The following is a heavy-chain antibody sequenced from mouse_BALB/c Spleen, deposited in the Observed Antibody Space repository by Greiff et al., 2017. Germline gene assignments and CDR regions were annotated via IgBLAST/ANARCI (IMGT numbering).Heavy chain of an antibody. J-gene: IGHJ4*01. V-gene: IGHV1-7*01. CDR3: ARRGSSFYYAMDY. CDR1: GYTFTSYW. CDR2: INPSTGYT. Sequence: QVQLKQSGAELAKPGASVKMSCKASGYTFTSYWMHWVKQRPGQGLEWIGYINPSTGYTEYNQKFKDKATLTADKSSSTAYMQLSSLTSEDSAVYYCARRGSSFYYAMDYWGQGTSVTVSS. D-gene: IGHD1-1*01.